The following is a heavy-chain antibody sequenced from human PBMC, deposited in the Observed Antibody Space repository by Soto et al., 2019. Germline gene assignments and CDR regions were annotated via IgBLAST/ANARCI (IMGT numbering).Heavy chain of an antibody. Sequence: QVQLQQWGAGLLKPSETLSLTCAVYGGSFSGYYWSWIRQPPGKGLEWIGEINHSGSTNYNPSLKSRVTISVDTSKNQFSLKLSSVTAADTAVYYCASRLLRFGELSGWFDPWGQGTLVTVSS. CDR2: INHSGST. D-gene: IGHD3-10*01. CDR1: GGSFSGYY. V-gene: IGHV4-34*01. CDR3: ASRLLRFGELSGWFDP. J-gene: IGHJ5*02.